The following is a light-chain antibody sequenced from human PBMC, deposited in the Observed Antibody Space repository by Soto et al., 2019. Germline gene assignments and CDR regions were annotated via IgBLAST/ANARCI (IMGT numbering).Light chain of an antibody. V-gene: IGLV2-14*01. Sequence: QSALTQPASVSGSPGQSITIFCTGTSSDVSDYNYVSWYQQHPGTAPKLMIYDVSNRPSGVSDRFSGSKSGHTASLTISRLQAEDEADYPCSSYTSSSTHVVFGGGTKLIVL. CDR1: SSDVSDYNY. CDR2: DVS. J-gene: IGLJ2*01. CDR3: SSYTSSSTHVV.